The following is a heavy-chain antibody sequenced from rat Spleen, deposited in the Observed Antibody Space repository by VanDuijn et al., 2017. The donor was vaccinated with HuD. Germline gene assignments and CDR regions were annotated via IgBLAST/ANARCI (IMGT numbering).Heavy chain of an antibody. CDR1: GFTFSDYY. V-gene: IGHV5-29*01. J-gene: IGHJ2*01. CDR2: ISYDGSST. Sequence: EVQLVESGGGLVQPGRSLKLSCAASGFTFSDYYMAWVRQAPGKGLEWVATISYDGSSTYYRDPVKGRFTISRDNAKSTLYLKMNRLRAEDTATYYGTTLYYGYTPFDYWGQGVMVTVSS. D-gene: IGHD1-9*01. CDR3: TTLYYGYTPFDY.